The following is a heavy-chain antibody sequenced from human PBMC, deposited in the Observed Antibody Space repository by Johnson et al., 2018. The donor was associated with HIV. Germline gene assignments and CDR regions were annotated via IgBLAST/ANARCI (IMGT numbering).Heavy chain of an antibody. V-gene: IGHV3-13*01. J-gene: IGHJ3*02. CDR1: GFTFSSYD. CDR2: IGTAGDA. D-gene: IGHD1-26*01. Sequence: VQLVESGGCLVQPGGSLRLSCAASGFTFSSYDMHWVRQTTGKGLEWVSAIGTAGDAYYPGSVKGRFTISRENAKNSLYLQMNSLRAEDTAVYYCASCGMNRPVDAFDIWGQGTMVTVSS. CDR3: ASCGMNRPVDAFDI.